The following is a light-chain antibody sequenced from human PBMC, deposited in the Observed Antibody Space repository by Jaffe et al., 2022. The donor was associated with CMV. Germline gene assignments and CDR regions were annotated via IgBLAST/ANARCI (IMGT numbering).Light chain of an antibody. V-gene: IGLV3-19*01. CDR2: GRN. CDR1: SLRRYY. Sequence: SSELTQDPAVSVAPGQTVRITCQGDSLRRYYASWYQQKPGQAPVLVIYGRNNRPSGIPDRFSGSSSGNIASLTIAGAQAEDEADYYCYSRDSSGDHVVFGGGTKLTVL. CDR3: YSRDSSGDHVV. J-gene: IGLJ3*02.